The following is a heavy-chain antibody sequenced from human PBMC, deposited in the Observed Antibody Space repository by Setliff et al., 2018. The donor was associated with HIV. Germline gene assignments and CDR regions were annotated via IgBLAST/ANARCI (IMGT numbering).Heavy chain of an antibody. CDR2: IYYTGST. D-gene: IGHD3-10*01. Sequence: SETLSLTCTVSGGSISNYYWNWIRQPPGKGLEWIGYIYYTGSTNYDPSLKSRVTISLDTSKDQFSLKLSSVTAADTAIYYCARGDNYYYTSGTFHNGLDCFDFWGQGTMVT. CDR3: ARGDNYYYTSGTFHNGLDCFDF. CDR1: GGSISNYY. V-gene: IGHV4-59*01. J-gene: IGHJ3*01.